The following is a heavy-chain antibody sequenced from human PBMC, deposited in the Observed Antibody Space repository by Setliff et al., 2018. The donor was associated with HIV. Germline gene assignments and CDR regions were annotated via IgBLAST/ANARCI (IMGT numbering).Heavy chain of an antibody. V-gene: IGHV3-7*01. D-gene: IGHD4-17*01. CDR1: GFTFSGYW. J-gene: IGHJ4*02. CDR2: INQDGGET. Sequence: GGSLRLSCAASGFTFSGYWMSWVRQAPGKGLEWVANINQDGGETYYAESVKGRFTLSRDNATKSLILQMNSLRAEDTAVYYCASRRYGDSPEYWGQGTQVTVS. CDR3: ASRRYGDSPEY.